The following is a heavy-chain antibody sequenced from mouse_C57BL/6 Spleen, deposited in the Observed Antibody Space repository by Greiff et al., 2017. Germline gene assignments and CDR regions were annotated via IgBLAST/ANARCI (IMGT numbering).Heavy chain of an antibody. Sequence: QVQLQQSGAELARPGASVKMSCKASGYTFTSYTMHWVKQRPGQGLEWIGYINPSSGYTKYNQKFKDKATLTADKSSSTAYMQLSSLTSEDSAVYYCARFTTEVMDYWGQGTSVTVSS. D-gene: IGHD1-1*01. CDR1: GYTFTSYT. J-gene: IGHJ4*01. CDR3: ARFTTEVMDY. CDR2: INPSSGYT. V-gene: IGHV1-4*01.